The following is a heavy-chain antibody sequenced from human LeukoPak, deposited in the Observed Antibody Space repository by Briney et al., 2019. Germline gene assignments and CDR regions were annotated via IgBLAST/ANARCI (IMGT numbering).Heavy chain of an antibody. CDR3: AKDPSAPPDC. CDR1: GFTFSSYG. J-gene: IGHJ4*02. CDR2: ISYDGSNK. V-gene: IGHV3-30*18. D-gene: IGHD2-21*01. Sequence: GRSLRLSCAASGFTFSSYGMHWVRQAPGKGLEWVAVISYDGSNKYYADSMKGRFTISRDNSKNTLYLQMNSLRAEDTAVYYCAKDPSAPPDCWGQGTLVTVSS.